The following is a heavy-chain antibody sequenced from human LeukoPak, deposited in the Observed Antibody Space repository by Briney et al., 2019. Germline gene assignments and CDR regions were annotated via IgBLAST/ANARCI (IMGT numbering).Heavy chain of an antibody. Sequence: ASVRVSCKASGYIFTNFGISWVRQAPGQGLEWMGWISAYNGHRNYAQKFQDRLTVTTNTSATTAYMELTGLTSDDTGVYYCARERSSSSLWGQGTLVTISS. CDR2: ISAYNGHR. V-gene: IGHV1-18*01. D-gene: IGHD6-6*01. CDR3: ARERSSSSL. J-gene: IGHJ4*02. CDR1: GYIFTNFG.